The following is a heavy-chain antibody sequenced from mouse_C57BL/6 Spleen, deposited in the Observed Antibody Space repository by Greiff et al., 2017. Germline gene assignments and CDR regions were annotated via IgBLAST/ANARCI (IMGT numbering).Heavy chain of an antibody. CDR2: IDPSDSYT. CDR1: GYTFTSYW. V-gene: IGHV1-69*01. D-gene: IGHD2-2*01. Sequence: QVQLQQPGAELVMPGASVKLSCKASGYTFTSYWMHWVKQRPGQGLEWIGEIDPSDSYTNYNQKFKGKSTLTVDKSSSTAYMQLSSLTSEDSAVYYCARPYGYDGNWYFDVWGTGTTVTVSS. CDR3: ARPYGYDGNWYFDV. J-gene: IGHJ1*03.